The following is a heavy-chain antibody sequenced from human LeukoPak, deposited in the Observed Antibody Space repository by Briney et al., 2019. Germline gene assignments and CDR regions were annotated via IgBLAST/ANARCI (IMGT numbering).Heavy chain of an antibody. V-gene: IGHV3-33*01. CDR3: ARVEGRFYGSGSYRGFDY. CDR1: GFTFSKYG. Sequence: GGSLRLSCAASGFTFSKYGMHWVRQAPGKGQEWEALIWYDGSNAYYADSVKGRFTISRDNSQNMLYLQMNSLRAEDTAVYYCARVEGRFYGSGSYRGFDYWGQGTLVTVSS. CDR2: IWYDGSNA. J-gene: IGHJ4*02. D-gene: IGHD3-10*01.